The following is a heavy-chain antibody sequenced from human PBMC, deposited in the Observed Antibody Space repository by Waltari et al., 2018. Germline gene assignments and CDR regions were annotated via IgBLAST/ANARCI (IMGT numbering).Heavy chain of an antibody. CDR3: AREGRRIAARPNWFDP. Sequence: EVQLVQSGAEVKKPGATVKISCKVSGYTFTDYYMHWVQQAPGKGLEWMGLVDPEDGETIYAEKFQGRVTITADTSTDTAYMELSRLRSDDTAVYYCAREGRRIAARPNWFDPWGQGTLVTVSS. J-gene: IGHJ5*02. CDR1: GYTFTDYY. D-gene: IGHD6-6*01. CDR2: VDPEDGET. V-gene: IGHV1-69-2*01.